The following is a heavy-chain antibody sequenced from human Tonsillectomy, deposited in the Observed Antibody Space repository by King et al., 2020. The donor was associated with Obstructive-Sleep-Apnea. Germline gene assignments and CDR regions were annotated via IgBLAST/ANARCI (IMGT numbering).Heavy chain of an antibody. Sequence: VQLVESGGGVVQPGGSLILSCAASGFSFSTYGRHWVRQGPGKGLEWVAFIGYDGNKKYYADSVKGRFTISRDNSKNMRYLQMNSPRVEDTAVYYCAKDGTTVVESPYFDYWGQGTLVTVSS. D-gene: IGHD4-23*01. CDR3: AKDGTTVVESPYFDY. V-gene: IGHV3-30*02. J-gene: IGHJ4*02. CDR1: GFSFSTYG. CDR2: IGYDGNKK.